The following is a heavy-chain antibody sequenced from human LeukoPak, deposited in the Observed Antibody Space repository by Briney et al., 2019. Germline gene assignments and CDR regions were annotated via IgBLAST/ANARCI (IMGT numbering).Heavy chain of an antibody. CDR2: IIPIFGTA. CDR1: GGTFSSYA. V-gene: IGHV1-69*13. D-gene: IGHD2-2*01. Sequence: GASVKVSCKASGGTFSSYAISWVRQAPGQGLEWMGGIIPIFGTANYAQKFQGRVTITADESTSTAYMELSSLRSEDTAVYYCARSSASIVVVPVAMHYYYGMDVWGKGTTVTVSS. J-gene: IGHJ6*04. CDR3: ARSSASIVVVPVAMHYYYGMDV.